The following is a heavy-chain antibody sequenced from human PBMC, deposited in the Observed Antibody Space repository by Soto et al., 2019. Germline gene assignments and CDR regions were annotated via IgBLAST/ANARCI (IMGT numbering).Heavy chain of an antibody. J-gene: IGHJ4*02. V-gene: IGHV2-5*02. D-gene: IGHD3-16*01. CDR3: APRRRGSYVDY. CDR2: IYWDDDK. CDR1: GFSLSTSGVG. Sequence: QITLKESGPTLVKPTQTLTLTCTFSGFSLSTSGVGVGWIRQPPGKALEWLALIYWDDDKRYSPSLKSRLTNTKDPSKTQGVLTISNMDPVDTATYFCAPRRRGSYVDYWGQGTLVTASS.